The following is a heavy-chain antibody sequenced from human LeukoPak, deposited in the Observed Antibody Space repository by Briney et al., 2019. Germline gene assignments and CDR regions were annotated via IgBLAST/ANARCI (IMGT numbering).Heavy chain of an antibody. J-gene: IGHJ4*02. V-gene: IGHV4-59*01. Sequence: SETLSLTCNVSGASMSSNYWSWIRQPPGKGLEWIGYIYHSGNTNYSPFLESRVTMSVDESKNQFSLKLSSVTAADTAVYYCARGKQWLAPVDYWGQGTLVTVSS. CDR2: IYHSGNT. D-gene: IGHD6-19*01. CDR3: ARGKQWLAPVDY. CDR1: GASMSSNY.